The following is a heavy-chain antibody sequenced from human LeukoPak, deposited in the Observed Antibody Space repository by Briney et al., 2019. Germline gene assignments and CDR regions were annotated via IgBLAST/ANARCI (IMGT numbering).Heavy chain of an antibody. Sequence: SETLSLTCTVSGGSISHYYWSWIRQVPGKGLEWIGDIYYSGSTNYNPSLESRVTISVDTSKNQFSLKVYSVTAADTAVYYCARAPGQYNWFDPWGQGTLVTVSS. CDR1: GGSISHYY. V-gene: IGHV4-59*01. CDR3: ARAPGQYNWFDP. CDR2: IYYSGST. J-gene: IGHJ5*02.